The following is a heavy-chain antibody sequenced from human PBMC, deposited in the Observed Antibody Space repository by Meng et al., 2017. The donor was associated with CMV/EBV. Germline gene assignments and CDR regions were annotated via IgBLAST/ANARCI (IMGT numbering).Heavy chain of an antibody. J-gene: IGHJ4*02. Sequence: SDTLSPTCTVSGCSISSGDYYWGWILQPPGKGLEWIWYIYYSGSTYYNPSLKSPVTISVDTSKNQFSLKLSSVTAAHTAVYYCARAFTDFWSGYYTSFDYWGQGTLVTVSS. V-gene: IGHV4-30-4*02. CDR2: IYYSGST. CDR1: GCSISSGDYY. D-gene: IGHD3-3*01. CDR3: ARAFTDFWSGYYTSFDY.